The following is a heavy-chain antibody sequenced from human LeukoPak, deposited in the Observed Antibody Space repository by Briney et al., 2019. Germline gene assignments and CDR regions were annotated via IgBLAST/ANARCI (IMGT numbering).Heavy chain of an antibody. D-gene: IGHD6-19*01. J-gene: IGHJ6*02. CDR2: IYYSGST. CDR3: ARRVAGGIHGMDV. Sequence: SETLSLTCTVSGGSISSYYWSWIRQPPGKGLEWMGYIYYSGSTNYNPSLKSRVTISVDTSKNQFSLKLSSVTAADTAVYYCARRVAGGIHGMDVWGQGTTVTVSS. CDR1: GGSISSYY. V-gene: IGHV4-59*08.